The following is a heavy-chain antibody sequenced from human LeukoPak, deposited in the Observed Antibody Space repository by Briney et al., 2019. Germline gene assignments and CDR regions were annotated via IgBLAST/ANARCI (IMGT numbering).Heavy chain of an antibody. CDR3: AKSLHDYGDAGVDY. CDR1: GFTFGSYG. D-gene: IGHD4-17*01. V-gene: IGHV3-33*06. J-gene: IGHJ4*02. Sequence: GRSLRLSCAASGFTFGSYGMHWVCQAPGKGLEWVAVIWYDGSNKYYADSVKGRFTISRDNSKNTLYLQMNSLRAEDTAVYYCAKSLHDYGDAGVDYWGQGTLVTVSS. CDR2: IWYDGSNK.